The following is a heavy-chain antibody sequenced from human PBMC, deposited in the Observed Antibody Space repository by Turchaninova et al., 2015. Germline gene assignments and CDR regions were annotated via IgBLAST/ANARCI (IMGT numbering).Heavy chain of an antibody. V-gene: IGHV3-49*03. CDR1: GFIFGDYG. D-gene: IGHD2-8*01. Sequence: GQLVESGGDLVQPGRSLRLSCRGSGFIFGDYGMSWFRQAPGKGLEWIGFVRSNSYGGAAHYATSLMGRFTISRDDSISTAYLQINGLKTEDTAVYYCVRDFYCYNGECSTRFDYWGQGTLVTVSS. CDR3: VRDFYCYNGECSTRFDY. CDR2: VRSNSYGGAA. J-gene: IGHJ4*02.